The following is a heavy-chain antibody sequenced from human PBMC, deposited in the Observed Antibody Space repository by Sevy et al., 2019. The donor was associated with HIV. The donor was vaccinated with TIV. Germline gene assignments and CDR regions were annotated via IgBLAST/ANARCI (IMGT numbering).Heavy chain of an antibody. Sequence: ASVKVSCKASGYTFTSYDINWVRQATGQGLEWMGWMNPNSGNTGYAQKFQGRVTMTRNTSISTAYMELISLRSEDTAVYYCARGGYYDFRSGYNYYYYGMDVWGQGTTVTVSS. CDR3: ARGGYYDFRSGYNYYYYGMDV. D-gene: IGHD3-3*01. V-gene: IGHV1-8*01. CDR2: MNPNSGNT. CDR1: GYTFTSYD. J-gene: IGHJ6*02.